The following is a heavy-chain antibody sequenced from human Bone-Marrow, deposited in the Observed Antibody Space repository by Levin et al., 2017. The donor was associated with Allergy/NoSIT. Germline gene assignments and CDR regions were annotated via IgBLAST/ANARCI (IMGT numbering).Heavy chain of an antibody. D-gene: IGHD2-2*01. J-gene: IGHJ4*02. CDR2: INPSSGGT. CDR3: ARDGSFYCSSTSCYGPLDY. Sequence: EASVKVSCKASGYTFTDYYMNWVRQAPGQGLEWMGRINPSSGGTNYAQKFQGRVTMTGDTSISTAYMELSRLRSDDTAVYYCARDGSFYCSSTSCYGPLDYWGQGTLVTVSS. V-gene: IGHV1-2*06. CDR1: GYTFTDYY.